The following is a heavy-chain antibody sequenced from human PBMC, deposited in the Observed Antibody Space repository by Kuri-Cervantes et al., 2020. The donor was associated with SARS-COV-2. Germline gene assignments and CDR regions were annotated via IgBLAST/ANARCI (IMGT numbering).Heavy chain of an antibody. V-gene: IGHV4-34*01. CDR1: GGSFSGYY. J-gene: IGHJ4*02. CDR3: ARGNYGSGSYALDY. D-gene: IGHD3-10*01. CDR2: INHSGST. Sequence: GSLRLSCAVYGGSFSGYYWSWIRQPPGKGLEWIGEINHSGSTNYSPSLKSRVTMSVDTSKNQFSLKLSSVTAADTAVYYCARGNYGSGSYALDYWGQGTLVTVSS.